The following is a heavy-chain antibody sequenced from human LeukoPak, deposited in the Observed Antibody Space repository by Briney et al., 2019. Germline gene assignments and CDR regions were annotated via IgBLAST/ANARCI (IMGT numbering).Heavy chain of an antibody. CDR1: GYSISSGYY. D-gene: IGHD1-26*01. Sequence: PSETLSLTCTVSGYSISSGYYWGWIRQPPGKGLEWIGSIYHSGSAYYNPSLKSRVAISEDTSKNQFSLKLSSVTAADTAVYYCARVGHYFDYWGQGTLVTVSS. J-gene: IGHJ4*02. V-gene: IGHV4-38-2*02. CDR2: IYHSGSA. CDR3: ARVGHYFDY.